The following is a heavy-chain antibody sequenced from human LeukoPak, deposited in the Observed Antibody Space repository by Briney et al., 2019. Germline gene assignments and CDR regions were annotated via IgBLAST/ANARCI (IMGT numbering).Heavy chain of an antibody. CDR3: ARGVTMVRGVITEDY. V-gene: IGHV4-59*01. CDR2: IYYSGST. CDR1: GGSISSYY. J-gene: IGHJ4*02. D-gene: IGHD3-10*01. Sequence: PSETLSLTCTVSGGSISSYYWSWIRQPPGKGLEWIGYIYYSGSTNYNPSLKSRVTISVDTSKNQFSLKLSSVTAADTAVYYCARGVTMVRGVITEDYWGQGTLVTVSS.